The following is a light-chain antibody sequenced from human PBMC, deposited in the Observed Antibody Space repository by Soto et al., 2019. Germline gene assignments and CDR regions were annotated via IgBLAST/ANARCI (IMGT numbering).Light chain of an antibody. CDR2: GAS. CDR3: QQYVRSPWT. J-gene: IGKJ1*01. CDR1: QSVSSSY. Sequence: EIVLTQSPGTLSLSPGERATLSCRASQSVSSSYLAWYQQKPGQAPRLLIYGASSRAEGISDRFSGSGSGTDFILTTRRLEPEDFAVYYCQQYVRSPWTFGQGTKVEIK. V-gene: IGKV3-20*01.